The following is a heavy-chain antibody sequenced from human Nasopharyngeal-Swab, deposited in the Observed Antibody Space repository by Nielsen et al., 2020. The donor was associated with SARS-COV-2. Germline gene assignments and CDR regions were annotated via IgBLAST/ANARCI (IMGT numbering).Heavy chain of an antibody. Sequence: SETLSLTCTVSGCFIISYYWRWIRPLPGKGLEWIAYIYNSGSTNYNPSLKSRVSISVDTSKNQFSLRLSSVTAADTAVYYCARTGYSASSQYYFDYWGQGTLVTVSS. D-gene: IGHD1-26*01. J-gene: IGHJ4*02. V-gene: IGHV4-59*01. CDR1: GCFIISYY. CDR2: IYNSGST. CDR3: ARTGYSASSQYYFDY.